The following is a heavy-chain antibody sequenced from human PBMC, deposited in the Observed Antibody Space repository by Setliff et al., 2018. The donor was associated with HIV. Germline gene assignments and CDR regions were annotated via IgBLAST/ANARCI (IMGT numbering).Heavy chain of an antibody. CDR3: ARDPVSDNSATPYYFDY. Sequence: SVKVSCKASGGTFSTYAISWVRQAPGQGLEWMGGIIPIFGTANYDQRFQGRGTITADETTSTAYVELSSLRSEDTAVYFCARDPVSDNSATPYYFDYWGQGTPVTVSS. CDR1: GGTFSTYA. J-gene: IGHJ4*02. D-gene: IGHD2-21*01. V-gene: IGHV1-69*13. CDR2: IIPIFGTA.